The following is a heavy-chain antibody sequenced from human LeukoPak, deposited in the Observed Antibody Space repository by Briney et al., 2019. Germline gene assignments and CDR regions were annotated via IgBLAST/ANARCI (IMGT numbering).Heavy chain of an antibody. CDR2: ISYDGSNK. CDR3: ARDLVGSSASDY. CDR1: GFIFSNYA. J-gene: IGHJ4*02. D-gene: IGHD6-13*01. Sequence: GGSLRLSCAASGFIFSNYAIIWVRQAPGKGLEWVAVISYDGSNKYYADSVKGRFTISRDNSKNTLYLQMNSLRAEDTAVYYCARDLVGSSASDYWGQGTLVTVSS. V-gene: IGHV3-30-3*01.